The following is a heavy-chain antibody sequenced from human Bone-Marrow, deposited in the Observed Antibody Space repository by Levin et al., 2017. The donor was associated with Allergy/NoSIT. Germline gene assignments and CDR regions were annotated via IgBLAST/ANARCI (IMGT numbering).Heavy chain of an antibody. V-gene: IGHV1-18*01. J-gene: IGHJ4*02. D-gene: IGHD6-13*01. Sequence: ASVKVSCKASGYTFTSYGISWVRQAPGQGLEWMGWISAYNGNTNYAQKLQGRVTMTTDTSTSTAYMELRSLRSDDTAVYYCARIPGGSSSWYLLYFDYWGQGTLVTVSS. CDR2: ISAYNGNT. CDR3: ARIPGGSSSWYLLYFDY. CDR1: GYTFTSYG.